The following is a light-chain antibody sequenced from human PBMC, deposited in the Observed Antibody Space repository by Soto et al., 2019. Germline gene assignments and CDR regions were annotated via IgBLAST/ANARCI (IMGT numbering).Light chain of an antibody. CDR1: QNVSRY. V-gene: IGKV3-11*01. J-gene: IGKJ4*01. CDR2: DES. Sequence: EIVLTQSPATLSLSPGERATLSCRASQNVSRYLAWYQQKPGQAPRLVIYDESNRATGIPARFSGSGSGTDFTLTISSLEPEDFAVYYCQQRSSWPLTFGGGTKVEIK. CDR3: QQRSSWPLT.